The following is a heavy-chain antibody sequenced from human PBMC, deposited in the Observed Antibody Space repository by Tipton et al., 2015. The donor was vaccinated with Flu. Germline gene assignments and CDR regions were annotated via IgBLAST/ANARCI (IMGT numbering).Heavy chain of an antibody. CDR3: ARLSGGTSDYYNGLDV. CDR1: GYNFTTYW. D-gene: IGHD4-23*01. Sequence: QLVQSGAEVKKPGGSLKISCKASGYNFTTYWIGWVRQMPGKGLEWMGIIYPGDSDTRYSPSFQGQVTISADKSISTAYLGWSSLKASDTAMYYCARLSGGTSDYYNGLDVWGQGTTVTVSS. J-gene: IGHJ6*02. V-gene: IGHV5-51*01. CDR2: IYPGDSDT.